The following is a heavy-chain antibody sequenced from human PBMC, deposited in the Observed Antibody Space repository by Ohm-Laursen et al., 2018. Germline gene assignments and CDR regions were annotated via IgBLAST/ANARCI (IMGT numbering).Heavy chain of an antibody. J-gene: IGHJ4*02. Sequence: SLRLSCAASGFSFSSHGMHWVRQAPGKGLEWVAVIWYDGTNRYYADSVEGRFTISRDDSKNTVSLQIDILRAEDTAVYYCAGWGGGIAVAGLDFWGQGTLVTVSS. CDR2: IWYDGTNR. CDR3: AGWGGGIAVAGLDF. V-gene: IGHV3-33*03. D-gene: IGHD6-19*01. CDR1: GFSFSSHG.